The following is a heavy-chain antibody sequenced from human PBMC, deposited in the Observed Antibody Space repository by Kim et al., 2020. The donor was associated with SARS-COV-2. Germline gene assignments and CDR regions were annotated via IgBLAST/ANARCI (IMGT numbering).Heavy chain of an antibody. CDR1: GGSISSCY. D-gene: IGHD2-8*01. Sequence: SETLSLTCTVSGGSISSCYWSWIRQPPGKGLEWIGYIYYSGSTNYNPSLKSRVTISVDTSKNQFSLKLSSVTAADTAVYYCARLGLGSCTNGVCYDAFDIWGQGTMVTVSS. CDR2: IYYSGST. CDR3: ARLGLGSCTNGVCYDAFDI. J-gene: IGHJ3*02. V-gene: IGHV4-59*08.